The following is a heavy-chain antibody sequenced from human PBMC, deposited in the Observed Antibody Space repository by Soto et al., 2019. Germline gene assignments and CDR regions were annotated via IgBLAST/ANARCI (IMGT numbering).Heavy chain of an antibody. CDR3: AREGPAPYYYYGMDV. Sequence: ASVKVSCKASGYTFTSYAMHWVRQAPGQRLEWMGWISGYNGNTNYAQKFQGRVTMTTDTSTSTAYMELRSLRSDDTAVYYCAREGPAPYYYYGMDVWGQGTTVNVSS. J-gene: IGHJ6*02. V-gene: IGHV1-18*01. CDR2: ISGYNGNT. CDR1: GYTFTSYA.